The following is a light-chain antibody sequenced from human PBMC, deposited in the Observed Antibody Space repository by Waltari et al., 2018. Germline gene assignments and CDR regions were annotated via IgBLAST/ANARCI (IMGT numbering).Light chain of an antibody. J-gene: IGKJ3*01. CDR2: AVS. CDR1: QHIYNY. V-gene: IGKV1-39*01. CDR3: QQNYDSPRT. Sequence: DIQMTQSPSPLSASVGDRVTITCRASQHIYNYLNWYQQKPGKAPKLLIYAVSSLPTGVPSRFSGSVSGTDFTLTITNLQLEDFATYYCQQNYDSPRTFGPGTRVDFK.